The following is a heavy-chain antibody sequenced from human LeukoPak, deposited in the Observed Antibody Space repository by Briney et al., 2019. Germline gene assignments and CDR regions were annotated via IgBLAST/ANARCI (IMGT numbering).Heavy chain of an antibody. Sequence: GASVKVSCKASGYTFTSYAMNWVRQAPGQGLEWMGWINTNTGNPTYAQGFTGRFVFSLDTFVSTAYLQISSLKAEDTAVYYCAGTVATHYGMDVWGQGTTVTVSS. J-gene: IGHJ6*02. D-gene: IGHD5-12*01. CDR3: AGTVATHYGMDV. CDR1: GYTFTSYA. V-gene: IGHV7-4-1*02. CDR2: INTNTGNP.